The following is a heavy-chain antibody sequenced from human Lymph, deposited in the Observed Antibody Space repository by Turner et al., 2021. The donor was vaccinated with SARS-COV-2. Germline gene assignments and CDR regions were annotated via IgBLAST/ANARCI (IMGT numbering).Heavy chain of an antibody. Sequence: QVQLVQSGAEVKKPGASVQVSCKAPGYTFTSYDINWVRQAPGQGLEWMGWMNPNSGNTGDEQKFQGRVTMTRNTSISTAYRELSSLRSEDTAVYYCARGRYSGGGMDVWGQGTTVTVSS. V-gene: IGHV1-8*02. CDR1: GYTFTSYD. CDR3: ARGRYSGGGMDV. D-gene: IGHD1-26*01. CDR2: MNPNSGNT. J-gene: IGHJ6*02.